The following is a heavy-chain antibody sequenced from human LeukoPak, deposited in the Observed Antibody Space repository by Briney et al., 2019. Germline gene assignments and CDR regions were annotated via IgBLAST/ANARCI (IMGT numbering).Heavy chain of an antibody. CDR1: GGSISSYY. D-gene: IGHD3-10*01. V-gene: IGHV4-59*01. Sequence: SETLSLTCTVSGGSISSYYWSWIRQPPGKGLEWIGYIYSSGSTNYNPSLKSRVTISVDASKNQFSLKLSSVTAADTAVYYCARYGSGSYLSYYYYGMDVWAKGPRSPSP. CDR2: IYSSGST. J-gene: IGHJ6*02. CDR3: ARYGSGSYLSYYYYGMDV.